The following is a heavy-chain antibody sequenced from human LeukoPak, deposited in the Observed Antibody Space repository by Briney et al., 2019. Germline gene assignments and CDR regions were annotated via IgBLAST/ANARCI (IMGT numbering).Heavy chain of an antibody. CDR1: GFTFTNYA. CDR3: AKWYSGYDDY. Sequence: GGSLRLSCGASGFTFTNYAMNWVRQAPGKGLEWVSAISGSGGSTYYADSVKGRFTISRENPKNTLFLQMNSLRAEDTAVYYCAKWYSGYDDYWGQGTLVTVSS. D-gene: IGHD5-12*01. J-gene: IGHJ4*02. CDR2: ISGSGGST. V-gene: IGHV3-23*01.